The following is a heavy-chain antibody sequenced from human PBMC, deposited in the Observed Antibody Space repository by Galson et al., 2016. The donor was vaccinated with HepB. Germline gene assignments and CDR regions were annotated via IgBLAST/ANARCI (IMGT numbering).Heavy chain of an antibody. D-gene: IGHD2/OR15-2a*01. J-gene: IGHJ4*02. Sequence: VQVSCKASGYTFTTSGISWVRQAPGQGLEWMGWISTYSGDTKYAQNFQGGLTLTTDSSTTTAYMELRSLRYDDTAMYYCARDVQYRFDSWGQGTLVTVSS. CDR3: ARDVQYRFDS. CDR1: GYTFTTSG. CDR2: ISTYSGDT. V-gene: IGHV1-18*01.